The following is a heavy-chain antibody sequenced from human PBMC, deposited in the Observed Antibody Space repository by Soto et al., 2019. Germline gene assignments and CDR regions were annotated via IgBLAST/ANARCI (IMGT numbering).Heavy chain of an antibody. Sequence: EASVKVSYKAVGYTFTRYDIYWVRQTTEQGLEWMGWMNPNSGNTGYAQKFQGRVTMTRNTSISTAYMELSSLRSEDTAVYYCARGDLVHCSSTSCYNYYYYYGMDVWGQGTTVTVSS. CDR3: ARGDLVHCSSTSCYNYYYYYGMDV. J-gene: IGHJ6*02. CDR1: GYTFTRYD. D-gene: IGHD2-2*02. V-gene: IGHV1-8*01. CDR2: MNPNSGNT.